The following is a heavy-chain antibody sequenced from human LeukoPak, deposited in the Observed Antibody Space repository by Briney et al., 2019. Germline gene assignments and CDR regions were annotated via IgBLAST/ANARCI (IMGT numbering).Heavy chain of an antibody. Sequence: GGSLRLSCAASGFTFSSYAMHWARQAPGKGLEWVAVISYDGSNKYYADSVKGRFTISRDNSKNTLYLQMNSLRAEDTAVYYCARDPTPLYSSSFWPDYWGQGTLVTVSS. J-gene: IGHJ4*02. CDR2: ISYDGSNK. V-gene: IGHV3-30*01. D-gene: IGHD6-6*01. CDR3: ARDPTPLYSSSFWPDY. CDR1: GFTFSSYA.